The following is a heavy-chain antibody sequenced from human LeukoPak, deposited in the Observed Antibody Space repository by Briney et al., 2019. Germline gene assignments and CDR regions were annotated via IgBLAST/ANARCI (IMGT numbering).Heavy chain of an antibody. CDR1: GFTFSSYW. CDR2: IKQDGSEK. V-gene: IGHV3-7*01. D-gene: IGHD3-22*01. CDR3: ARTYYYDSSDYSALGY. J-gene: IGHJ4*02. Sequence: SGGSLRLSCAASGFTFSSYWMNWVRQAPGKGLEWVANIKQDGSEKCYVDSVKGRFTISRDNAKNSLYLQMNSLRAEDTAVYYCARTYYYDSSDYSALGYWGQGTLVTVSS.